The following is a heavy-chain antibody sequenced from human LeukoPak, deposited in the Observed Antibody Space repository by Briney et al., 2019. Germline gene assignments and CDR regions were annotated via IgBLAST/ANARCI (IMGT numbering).Heavy chain of an antibody. J-gene: IGHJ4*02. D-gene: IGHD3-22*01. CDR3: ARSPGDTYSYDSSGYYNSYYFDY. Sequence: QPGRSLRLSCAASAFTFSSYGMHWVRQAPGKGLEWVAVIWYDGSNKYYADSVKGRFTISRDNSKNTLYLQMNSLRAEDTAVYYCARSPGDTYSYDSSGYYNSYYFDYWGQGTLVTVSS. V-gene: IGHV3-33*01. CDR1: AFTFSSYG. CDR2: IWYDGSNK.